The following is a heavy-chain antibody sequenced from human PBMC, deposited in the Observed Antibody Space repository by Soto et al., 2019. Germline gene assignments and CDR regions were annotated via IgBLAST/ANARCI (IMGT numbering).Heavy chain of an antibody. V-gene: IGHV3-23*01. CDR3: VRSRSGAVADSFDL. CDR2: IGGSGRNT. CDR1: GFMFSRSG. D-gene: IGHD3-10*01. J-gene: IGHJ4*02. Sequence: GGSLRLSCAASGFMFSRSGMTWVRQAPGMRLESVAGIGGSGRNTYYAESVKGRFTLSGDNSKNTVYLEMNSLRPEDTGVYYCVRSRSGAVADSFDLWGQGTLVTVSS.